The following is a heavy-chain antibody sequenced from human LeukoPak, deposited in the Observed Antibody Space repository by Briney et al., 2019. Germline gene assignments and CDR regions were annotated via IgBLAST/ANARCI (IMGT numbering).Heavy chain of an antibody. CDR2: ISSSSSYT. V-gene: IGHV3-11*03. D-gene: IGHD3-10*01. Sequence: PGGSLRLSCAASGFTFSTYAMSWIRQAPGKGLEWVSYISSSSSYTNYADSVKGRFTISRDNAKNSLYLQMNSLRAEDTAVYYCARNVLLWFGELSHFDYWGQGTLVTVSS. J-gene: IGHJ4*02. CDR1: GFTFSTYA. CDR3: ARNVLLWFGELSHFDY.